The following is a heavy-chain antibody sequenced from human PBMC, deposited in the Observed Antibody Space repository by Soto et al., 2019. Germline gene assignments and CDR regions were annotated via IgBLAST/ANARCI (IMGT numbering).Heavy chain of an antibody. CDR1: GGSISSYY. CDR2: IYYSGST. V-gene: IGHV4-59*01. J-gene: IGHJ5*02. CDR3: ARGVHSLWFGELLWGWFDP. D-gene: IGHD3-10*01. Sequence: SETLSLTCTVSGGSISSYYWSWIRQPPGKGLEWIGYIYYSGSTNYNPSLKSRVTISVDTSKNQFSLKLSSVTAADTAVYYCARGVHSLWFGELLWGWFDPWGQGTQVTVSS.